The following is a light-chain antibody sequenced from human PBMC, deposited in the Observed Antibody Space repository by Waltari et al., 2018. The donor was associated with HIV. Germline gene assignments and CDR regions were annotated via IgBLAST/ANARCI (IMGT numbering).Light chain of an antibody. V-gene: IGKV4-1*01. CDR3: QQCCATPQT. CDR1: QSVLASSDNNTY. Sequence: VMTQTQDPLAVSLGERATTTCTSSQSVLASSDNNTYLDGYQQKPGQPPKLLISSASTRESDVPDRFSGSGSGTDFTLTISSLQAEDVAVYYCQQCCATPQTFGGGTKVEI. CDR2: SAS. J-gene: IGKJ4*01.